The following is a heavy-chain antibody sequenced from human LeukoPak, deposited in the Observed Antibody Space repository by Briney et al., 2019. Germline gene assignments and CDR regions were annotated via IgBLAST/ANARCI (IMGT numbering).Heavy chain of an antibody. J-gene: IGHJ4*02. CDR3: VRDDPWDGEFDY. CDR2: IKKDGSEK. D-gene: IGHD4-17*01. Sequence: QPGGSLRLSCAASGFTFTSYWRRWVRQAPGKGPEWVANIKKDGSEKHYVDSVKGRFTISRDNAKNSLYLQMNSLRAEDTAVYYCVRDDPWDGEFDYWGQGTLVTVSS. V-gene: IGHV3-7*01. CDR1: GFTFTSYW.